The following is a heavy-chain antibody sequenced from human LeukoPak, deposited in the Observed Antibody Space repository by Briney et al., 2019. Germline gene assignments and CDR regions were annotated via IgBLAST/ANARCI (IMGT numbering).Heavy chain of an antibody. V-gene: IGHV4-34*01. J-gene: IGHJ4*02. Sequence: SSETLSLTCAVYGGSFSGYYWSWIRQPPGKGLEWIGEINHSGSTNYNPSLKSRVTISVDTSKNQFSLKLSSVTAADTAVYYCARDLAGHFGGFYFDYWGQGTLVTVSS. D-gene: IGHD2-21*01. CDR3: ARDLAGHFGGFYFDY. CDR2: INHSGST. CDR1: GGSFSGYY.